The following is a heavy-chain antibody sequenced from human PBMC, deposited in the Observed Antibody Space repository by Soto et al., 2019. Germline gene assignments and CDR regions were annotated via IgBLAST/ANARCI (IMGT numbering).Heavy chain of an antibody. J-gene: IGHJ5*02. CDR2: ISAYNGNT. Sequence: ASVKVSCKASGYTFTSYGISWVRQAPGQGLEWMGCISAYNGNTNYAQKLQGRVTMTTDTSTSTAYMELRSLRPDDTAVYYCARDLKLRIAVAGSWGQGTLVTVSS. CDR3: ARDLKLRIAVAGS. CDR1: GYTFTSYG. V-gene: IGHV1-18*01. D-gene: IGHD6-19*01.